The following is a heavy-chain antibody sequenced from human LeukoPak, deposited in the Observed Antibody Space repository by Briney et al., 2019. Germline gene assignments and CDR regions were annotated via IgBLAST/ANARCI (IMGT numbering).Heavy chain of an antibody. CDR2: IYPGDSDT. Sequence: GESLQISCKGSGYSFTSYWIGWVRQMPGKGLEWMGIIYPGDSDTRYSPSFQGQVTISADKSISTAYLQWSSLKASDTAMYYCASAGTAYCSSTSCFRPTRAFDIWGQGTMVTVSS. CDR1: GYSFTSYW. D-gene: IGHD2-2*01. CDR3: ASAGTAYCSSTSCFRPTRAFDI. V-gene: IGHV5-51*01. J-gene: IGHJ3*02.